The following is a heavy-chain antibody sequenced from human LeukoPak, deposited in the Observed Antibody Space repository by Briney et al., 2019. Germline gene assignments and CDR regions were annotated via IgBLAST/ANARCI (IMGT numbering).Heavy chain of an antibody. CDR3: ARLSGYYLGFDY. Sequence: PSETLSLTCAVYGGSFSGYYWSWIRQPPGKGLEWIGEINHSGSTNYNPSPKSRVTISVDTSQNQFSLTLSSATAADTAVYYCARLSGYYLGFDYWGQRTLVTVPS. J-gene: IGHJ4*02. CDR2: INHSGST. CDR1: GGSFSGYY. D-gene: IGHD3-22*01. V-gene: IGHV4-34*01.